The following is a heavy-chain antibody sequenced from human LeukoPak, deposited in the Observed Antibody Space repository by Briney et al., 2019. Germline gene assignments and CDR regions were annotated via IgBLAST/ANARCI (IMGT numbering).Heavy chain of an antibody. Sequence: PSETLSLTCTVSGGSISSYYWSWIRQPPGKGLEWIGYIYYSGSTNYNPSLKSRVTISVDTSKNQFSLKLSSVTAADTAVYYCARTEGLIAARRAAFDIWGQGTMVTVSS. CDR1: GGSISSYY. CDR2: IYYSGST. V-gene: IGHV4-59*01. CDR3: ARTEGLIAARRAAFDI. D-gene: IGHD6-6*01. J-gene: IGHJ3*02.